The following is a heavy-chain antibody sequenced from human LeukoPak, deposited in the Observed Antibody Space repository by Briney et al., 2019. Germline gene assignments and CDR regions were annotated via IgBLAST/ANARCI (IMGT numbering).Heavy chain of an antibody. D-gene: IGHD4-23*01. CDR1: GFPFSSYG. CDR2: ISYDGSNK. V-gene: IGHV3-30*18. J-gene: IGHJ3*02. Sequence: GALRLSCAASGFPFSSYGTHWVRQAPGKGLEWVAVISYDGSNKYYADSVKGRFTISRDNSKNTLYLQMNSLRAEDTAVYYCAKGMTTVALDAFVIWGQGTMVTVSS. CDR3: AKGMTTVALDAFVI.